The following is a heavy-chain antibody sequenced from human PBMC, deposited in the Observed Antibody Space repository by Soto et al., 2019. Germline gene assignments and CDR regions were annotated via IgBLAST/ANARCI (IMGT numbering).Heavy chain of an antibody. CDR2: FSWNGGTI. V-gene: IGHV3-9*01. CDR3: AKDVAGGSGSYYNAIDY. D-gene: IGHD3-10*01. J-gene: IGHJ4*02. CDR1: GFTFDDYA. Sequence: GGSLRLSCAVSGFTFDDYAMHWVRQAPGKGLEWVSGFSWNGGTIGYADSVKGRFTISRDTTKNSLYLQMNSLRAEDTALYYCAKDVAGGSGSYYNAIDYWGQGTLVTVSS.